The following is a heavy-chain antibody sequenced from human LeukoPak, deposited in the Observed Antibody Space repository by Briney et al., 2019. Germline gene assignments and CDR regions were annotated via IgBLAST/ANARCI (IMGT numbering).Heavy chain of an antibody. CDR2: ISGSGGDT. Sequence: GGSLRLSCAASGFPFSTYAMSWVRQAPGRGLEWVSVISGSGGDTYYADSVKGRFTISGDNSKNTVYLQMNSLRAEDTALYYCAKGGVYGDYYFDYWGQGTLVTVSS. CDR3: AKGGVYGDYYFDY. CDR1: GFPFSTYA. V-gene: IGHV3-23*01. D-gene: IGHD4-17*01. J-gene: IGHJ4*02.